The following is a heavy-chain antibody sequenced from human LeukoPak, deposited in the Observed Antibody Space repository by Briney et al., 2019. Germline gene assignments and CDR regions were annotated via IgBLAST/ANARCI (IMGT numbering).Heavy chain of an antibody. CDR3: ARDFYDSSGYYGDYWYFDL. CDR1: GYTFTSDY. Sequence: EASVKASCRASGYTFTSDYMHWLRQAPGQGLEWMGIINPSGGSTSYAQKFQGRVTMTRDTSTSTVYMELSSLRSEDTAVYYCARDFYDSSGYYGDYWYFDLWGRGTLVTVSS. J-gene: IGHJ2*01. D-gene: IGHD3-22*01. CDR2: INPSGGST. V-gene: IGHV1-46*01.